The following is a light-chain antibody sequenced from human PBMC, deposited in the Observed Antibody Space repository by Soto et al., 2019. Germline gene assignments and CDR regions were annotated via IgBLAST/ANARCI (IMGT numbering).Light chain of an antibody. CDR2: EVS. CDR1: SSDVGSYNL. CDR3: CSYATPRL. Sequence: QSALTQPASVSGSPGQSITISCTGTSSDVGSYNLVSWYQQHPGKSHQLIIYEVSERPSGVSHRFSGSKSGNTASLTISGLQAEDEADYYCCSYATPRLFGGGTKLTVL. V-gene: IGLV2-23*02. J-gene: IGLJ2*01.